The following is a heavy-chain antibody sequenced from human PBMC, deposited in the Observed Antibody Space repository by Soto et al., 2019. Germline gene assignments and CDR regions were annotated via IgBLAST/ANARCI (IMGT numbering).Heavy chain of an antibody. CDR3: ARVRGYPILHGDYYYYGMDG. CDR2: TYYRSKWYN. D-gene: IGHD5-12*01. J-gene: IGHJ6*02. V-gene: IGHV6-1*01. CDR1: GDSVSSNSAA. Sequence: LSQTLSLTCAISGDSVSSNSAAWNWIRQSPSRGLEWLGRTYYRSKWYNDYAVSVKSRITINPDTSKNQFSLQLNSVTPEDTAVYYCARVRGYPILHGDYYYYGMDGWGQGTTVTVSS.